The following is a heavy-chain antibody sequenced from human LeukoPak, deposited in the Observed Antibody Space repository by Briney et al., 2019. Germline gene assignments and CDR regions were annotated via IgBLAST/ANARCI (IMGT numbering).Heavy chain of an antibody. V-gene: IGHV1-24*01. CDR3: AKSRSFIAAAGPHY. J-gene: IGHJ4*02. CDR2: FDPEDGET. Sequence: ASVKVSCKVSGYTLTELSMHWVRQAPGKGLEWMGGFDPEDGETIYAQKFQGRVTMTEDTSTDTAYMELSSLRAEDTAVYYCAKSRSFIAAAGPHYWGQGTLVTVSS. D-gene: IGHD6-13*01. CDR1: GYTLTELS.